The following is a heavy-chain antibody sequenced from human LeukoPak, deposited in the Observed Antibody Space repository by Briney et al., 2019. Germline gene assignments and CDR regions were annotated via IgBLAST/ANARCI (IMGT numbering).Heavy chain of an antibody. CDR2: IRSKAYGGTT. J-gene: IGHJ4*02. Sequence: GGSLRLSCTASGFTFGDYAMSWVRQAPGKGLEWVGFIRSKAYGGTTEYAASVKGRFTISGDDSKSIAYLQMSSLKTEDTAVYYCTRSSAYCSSTSCYVLDYWGQGTLVTVSS. CDR1: GFTFGDYA. CDR3: TRSSAYCSSTSCYVLDY. D-gene: IGHD2-2*01. V-gene: IGHV3-49*04.